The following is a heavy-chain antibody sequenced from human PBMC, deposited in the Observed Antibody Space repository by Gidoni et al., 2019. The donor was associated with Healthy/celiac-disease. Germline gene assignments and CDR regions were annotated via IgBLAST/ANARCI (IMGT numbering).Heavy chain of an antibody. Sequence: QVQLQQWGAGLLKPSETLSLTCAVYGGSFSGYYWSWIRQPPGKGLEWIGEINHSVSTNYNPSLKSRVTISVDTSKNQFSLKLSSVTAADTAVYYCARVWSYSSSRIGNWFDPWGQGTLVTVSS. V-gene: IGHV4-34*01. CDR1: GGSFSGYY. CDR3: ARVWSYSSSRIGNWFDP. CDR2: INHSVST. J-gene: IGHJ5*02. D-gene: IGHD6-13*01.